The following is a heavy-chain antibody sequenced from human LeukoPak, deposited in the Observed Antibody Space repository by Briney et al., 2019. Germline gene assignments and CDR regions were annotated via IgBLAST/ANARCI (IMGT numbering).Heavy chain of an antibody. Sequence: PSETLSLTCTVSGGSISSGGYYWSWLRQHPGKGLEWIGYIYYSGSIYYNPSLKSRITISVDTSKNQFSLKLISVTAADTAVYYCASGQGYCSGATCYHGMDVWGQGTTVTVSS. J-gene: IGHJ6*02. D-gene: IGHD2-15*01. CDR1: GGSISSGGYY. CDR3: ASGQGYCSGATCYHGMDV. CDR2: IYYSGSI. V-gene: IGHV4-31*03.